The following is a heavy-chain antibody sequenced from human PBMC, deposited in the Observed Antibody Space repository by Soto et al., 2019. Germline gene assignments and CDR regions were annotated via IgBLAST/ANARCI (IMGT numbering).Heavy chain of an antibody. J-gene: IGHJ6*03. CDR1: GYTFNTYG. CDR2: ISIHNGNT. D-gene: IGHD6-19*01. CDR3: ARMPTVANSHYYMDV. Sequence: QAQLLQSGGELKKSGASVKVSCKASGYTFNTYGISWVRQAPGQGLEWMAWISIHNGNTNCAQKFQGRVTLTTDTSTSTDNMELRRRRSDDTAVYYCARMPTVANSHYYMDVWGKGTTVTVSS. V-gene: IGHV1-18*04.